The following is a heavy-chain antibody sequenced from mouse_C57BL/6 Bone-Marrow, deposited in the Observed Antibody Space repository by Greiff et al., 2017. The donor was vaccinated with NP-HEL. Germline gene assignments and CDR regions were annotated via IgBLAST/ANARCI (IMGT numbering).Heavy chain of an antibody. Sequence: QVQLQQSGPELVKPGASVKISCKASGYTFTDYYINWVKQRPGQGLEWIGWIFPGSGSTYYNEKFKGKATLTVDKSSSTAYMLLSSLTSEDSAVYFCAIITTVVGSYAMDYWGQGTSVTVSS. V-gene: IGHV1-75*01. D-gene: IGHD1-1*01. CDR1: GYTFTDYY. CDR3: AIITTVVGSYAMDY. CDR2: IFPGSGST. J-gene: IGHJ4*01.